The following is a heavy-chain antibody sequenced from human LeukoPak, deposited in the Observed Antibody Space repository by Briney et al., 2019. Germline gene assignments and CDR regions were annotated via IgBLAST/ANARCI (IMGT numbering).Heavy chain of an antibody. CDR3: ATDYCSSTSCYTGYFDY. D-gene: IGHD2-2*02. CDR2: INPNSGGT. Sequence: ASVKVSCKASGYTFTGYYMHWVRQAPVQGVEWMGWINPNSGGTNYAQKFQGRVTMIRDTSISTAYMELSRLRSDDTAVYYCATDYCSSTSCYTGYFDYWGQGTLVTVSS. J-gene: IGHJ4*02. CDR1: GYTFTGYY. V-gene: IGHV1-2*02.